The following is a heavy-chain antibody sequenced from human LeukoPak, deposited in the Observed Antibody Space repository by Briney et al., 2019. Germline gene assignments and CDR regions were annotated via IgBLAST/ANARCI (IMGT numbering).Heavy chain of an antibody. CDR3: AKGGYCSGGSCYHHYLDY. Sequence: PGGSLRLSCAASGFTFSSYAMSWVRQAPGKGLEWVSAISGSGGSTYYADSVKGRFTISRDNSKNTLYLQMNSLRAEDTAVYYCAKGGYCSGGSCYHHYLDYWGQGTLVTVSS. CDR2: ISGSGGST. V-gene: IGHV3-23*01. J-gene: IGHJ4*02. D-gene: IGHD2-15*01. CDR1: GFTFSSYA.